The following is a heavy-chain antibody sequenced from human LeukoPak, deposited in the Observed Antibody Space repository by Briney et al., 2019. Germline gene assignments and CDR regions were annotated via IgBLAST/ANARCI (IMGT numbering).Heavy chain of an antibody. CDR3: ARGAACGGDCYCLGY. CDR1: GYTFTDYY. Sequence: ASVKVSCKASGYTFTDYYMHWVRQAPGQGLEWVRWINPNSDGTAYAQKFQGRVTMTRDTSISTAYMELSRLRSDDTAEDYCARGAACGGDCYCLGYWGQGTLVTVSS. D-gene: IGHD2-21*02. V-gene: IGHV1-2*02. CDR2: INPNSDGT. J-gene: IGHJ4*02.